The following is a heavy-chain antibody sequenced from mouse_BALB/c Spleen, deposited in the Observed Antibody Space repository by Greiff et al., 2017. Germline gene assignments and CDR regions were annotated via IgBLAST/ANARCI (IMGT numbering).Heavy chain of an antibody. CDR3: ARNWGYGNPYYAMDY. CDR2: IWSGGST. V-gene: IGHV2-2*02. J-gene: IGHJ4*01. CDR1: GFSLTSYG. D-gene: IGHD2-1*01. Sequence: VQGVESGPGLVQPSQSLSITCTVSGFSLTSYGVHWVRQSPGKGLEWLGVIWSGGSTDYNAAFISRLSISKDNSKSQVFFKMNSLQANDTAIYYCARNWGYGNPYYAMDYWGQGTSVTVSS.